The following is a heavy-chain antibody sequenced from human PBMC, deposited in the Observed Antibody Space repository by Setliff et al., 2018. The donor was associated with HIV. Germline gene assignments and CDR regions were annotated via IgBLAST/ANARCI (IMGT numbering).Heavy chain of an antibody. CDR3: ARETSSSWFDY. V-gene: IGHV4-34*01. Sequence: SETLSLTCAVYGGSFSGYYWSWIRQPPGKGLEWIGEINHRGSTNCNPSLKSRVSISVDTSKNQYSLKVNSVTAADTAVYYCARETSSSWFDYWGQGSLVTVSS. D-gene: IGHD6-13*01. CDR1: GGSFSGYY. J-gene: IGHJ4*02. CDR2: INHRGST.